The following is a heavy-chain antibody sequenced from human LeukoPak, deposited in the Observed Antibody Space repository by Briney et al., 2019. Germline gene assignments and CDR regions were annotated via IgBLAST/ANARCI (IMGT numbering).Heavy chain of an antibody. CDR3: ARVDPDSSSTLEVFDY. V-gene: IGHV1-46*01. CDR2: ISPSGGST. D-gene: IGHD6-6*01. J-gene: IGHJ4*02. CDR1: GYTFTTYY. Sequence: ASVKVSCKASGYTFTTYYIHWVRQAPGQGLEWMGIISPSGGSTSYAQKFQGRVTMTRDTSTSTVYMELSSLRSEDTAVYYCARVDPDSSSTLEVFDYWGQGTLVTVSS.